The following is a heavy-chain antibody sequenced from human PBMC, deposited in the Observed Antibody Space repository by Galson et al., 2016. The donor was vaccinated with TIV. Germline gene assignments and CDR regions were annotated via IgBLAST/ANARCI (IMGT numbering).Heavy chain of an antibody. CDR3: VQFAGH. CDR2: FYLTGST. CDR1: GYSIRDDTY. D-gene: IGHD3-16*01. J-gene: IGHJ4*02. Sequence: ETLSLTCTVSGYSIRDDTYWGWIRQPPGKGLEWIASFYLTGSTYYTPSLKSRVTILADTSKGHFSLNLKSVTAADTAVYYCVQFAGHWGQGTVVTVSS. V-gene: IGHV4-38-2*02.